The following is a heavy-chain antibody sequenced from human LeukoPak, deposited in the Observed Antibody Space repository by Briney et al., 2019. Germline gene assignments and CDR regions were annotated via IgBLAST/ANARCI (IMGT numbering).Heavy chain of an antibody. V-gene: IGHV3-23*01. CDR3: AKEDHDYGDYGFMYFDY. CDR1: GFTFSSYA. CDR2: ISGSGGST. Sequence: GGSLRLSCAASGFTFSSYAMSWVRQAPGKGLEWASAISGSGGSTYYADSVKGRFTISRDNSKNTLYLQMNSLRAEDTAVYYCAKEDHDYGDYGFMYFDYWGQGTLVTVSS. J-gene: IGHJ4*02. D-gene: IGHD4-17*01.